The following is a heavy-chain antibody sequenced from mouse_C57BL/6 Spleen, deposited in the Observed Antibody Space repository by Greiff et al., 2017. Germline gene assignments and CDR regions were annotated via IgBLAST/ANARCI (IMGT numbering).Heavy chain of an antibody. CDR3: TPMSDWYFDG. D-gene: IGHD6-5*01. Sequence: VQLQQSGAELVRPGASVTLSCKASGYTFTDYEMHWVKQTPVHGLEWIGAIDPETGGTAYNQKFKGKAILTADKSSSTAYMERRSLTSEDSALYYCTPMSDWYFDGWGTRTTVTVSS. CDR2: IDPETGGT. CDR1: GYTFTDYE. V-gene: IGHV1-15*01. J-gene: IGHJ1*03.